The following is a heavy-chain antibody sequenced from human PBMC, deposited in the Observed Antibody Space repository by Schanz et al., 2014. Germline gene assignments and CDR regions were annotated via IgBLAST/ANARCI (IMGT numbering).Heavy chain of an antibody. CDR1: GFTFSSYS. Sequence: VQLVESGGGLVKPGGSLRLSCAASGFTFSSYSMNWVRQAPGKGLEWVSSISSGGNPYYANSVKGRFGISRDNSENTLYLQMSSLRVEDTAVYYCAKDPRGDKNDRAYYFDYWGQGTTVTVSS. D-gene: IGHD3-10*01. J-gene: IGHJ4*03. CDR3: AKDPRGDKNDRAYYFDY. V-gene: IGHV3-21*04. CDR2: SISSGGNP.